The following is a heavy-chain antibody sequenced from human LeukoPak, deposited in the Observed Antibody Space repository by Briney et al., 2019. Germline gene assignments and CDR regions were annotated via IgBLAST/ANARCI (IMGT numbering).Heavy chain of an antibody. Sequence: SETLSLTCAVYGGSFSGYYWSWIRQPPGKGLEWIGEINHSGSTNYNPSLKSRVTISVDKSKNQFSLKLSSVTAADTAVYYCARDHGNDFWSGYYFDYWGQGTLVTVSS. CDR3: ARDHGNDFWSGYYFDY. D-gene: IGHD3-3*01. CDR2: INHSGST. J-gene: IGHJ4*02. V-gene: IGHV4-34*01. CDR1: GGSFSGYY.